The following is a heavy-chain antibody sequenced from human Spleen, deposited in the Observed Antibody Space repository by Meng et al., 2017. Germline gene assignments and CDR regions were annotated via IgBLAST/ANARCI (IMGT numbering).Heavy chain of an antibody. D-gene: IGHD3-22*01. V-gene: IGHV3-49*04. CDR3: TRLSYQFDSSGYFDY. Sequence: GESLKISCSASGFTFGDYAVGWVRQAPGKGLEWVGFIRSKLYGGTTEYAASLKGRITISRDDSKSIAYLQMNSLKTEDTAVYYCTRLSYQFDSSGYFDYWGQGTLVTVSS. CDR2: IRSKLYGGTT. CDR1: GFTFGDYA. J-gene: IGHJ4*02.